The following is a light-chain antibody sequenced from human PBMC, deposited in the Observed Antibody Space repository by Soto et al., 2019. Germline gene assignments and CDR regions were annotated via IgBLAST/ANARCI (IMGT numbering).Light chain of an antibody. V-gene: IGKV1-9*01. CDR1: QGIASY. CDR2: AAS. J-gene: IGKJ2*01. Sequence: IQLTQSRSSLSASVGDRVTITCRASQGIASYVAWYQQKPGKAPKLLIYAASTLQSGVPSRFSGSGSGTDFTLTISSLQPGDFATYYCQQLNDYPPTFGQRTKLEIK. CDR3: QQLNDYPPT.